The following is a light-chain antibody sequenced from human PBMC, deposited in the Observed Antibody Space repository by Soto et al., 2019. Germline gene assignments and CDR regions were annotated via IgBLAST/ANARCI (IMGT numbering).Light chain of an antibody. Sequence: QSALTQPPSASGSPGQSVTISCTGTSSDVGGYNYVSWYQHHPGKAPKLIIYEVSKRPSGVPDRFSGSKSGNTASLTVSGLQAEDEADYYCSSYAGDNKGVFGGGTKLTVL. CDR1: SSDVGGYNY. CDR3: SSYAGDNKGV. V-gene: IGLV2-8*01. J-gene: IGLJ2*01. CDR2: EVS.